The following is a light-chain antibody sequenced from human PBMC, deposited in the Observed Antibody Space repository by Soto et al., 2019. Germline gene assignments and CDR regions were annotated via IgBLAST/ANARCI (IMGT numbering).Light chain of an antibody. CDR2: GAS. Sequence: DIVLTQSPGTLSLSPGERAALSCRASQSVSSSYLAWYQQKPGQAPRLLIYGASNRATGIADRFSGSGSGTDFTLTISSLEPEDFAVYYCQQYDNSPLTFGGGTKVDIK. CDR3: QQYDNSPLT. CDR1: QSVSSSY. V-gene: IGKV3-20*01. J-gene: IGKJ4*01.